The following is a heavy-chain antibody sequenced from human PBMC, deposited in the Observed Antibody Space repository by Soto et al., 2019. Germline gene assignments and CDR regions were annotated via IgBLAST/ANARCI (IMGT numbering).Heavy chain of an antibody. CDR3: ATLMGTSFDL. Sequence: EVQLVESGGGLVQPGGSLRLSCAASGFTFSDHHMDWVRQAPGKGLEWVGRARNKANSYTTAYAASVKGRFTISRDDSKNSLSLQMNSLKTEDTAVYFCATLMGTSFDLWGQGTLVTVSS. J-gene: IGHJ4*02. V-gene: IGHV3-72*01. CDR1: GFTFSDHH. CDR2: ARNKANSYTT. D-gene: IGHD2-8*01.